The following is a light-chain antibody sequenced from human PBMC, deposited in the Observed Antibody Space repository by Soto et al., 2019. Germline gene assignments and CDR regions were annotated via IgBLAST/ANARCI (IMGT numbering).Light chain of an antibody. V-gene: IGKV3-20*01. CDR3: QQNGSSPFT. J-gene: IGKJ3*01. CDR2: GAA. CDR1: QSVSSSY. Sequence: EIVLKQSPGTLSLSPGERATLSCRASQSVSSSYLVWYQQKPGQAPRLLIYGAASRATGIPDRFSGSGSGTDFTLTNSRLEPEDVAVYYCQQNGSSPFTCGAGTKVDIK.